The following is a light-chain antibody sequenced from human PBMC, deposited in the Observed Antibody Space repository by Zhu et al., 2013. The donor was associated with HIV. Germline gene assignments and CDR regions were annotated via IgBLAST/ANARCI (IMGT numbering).Light chain of an antibody. J-gene: IGKJ1*01. CDR3: QQYNTYPWT. CDR2: RAS. V-gene: IGKV1-5*03. CDR1: ENIGDG. Sequence: DIQMTQSPPTLSASVGDRVTITCRASENIGDGLAWYQQKPREAPKLLVFRASNLESGVPSRFSGSGSGTEFALTINSLDPDDFATYYCQQYNTYPWTFGQGTKVEIK.